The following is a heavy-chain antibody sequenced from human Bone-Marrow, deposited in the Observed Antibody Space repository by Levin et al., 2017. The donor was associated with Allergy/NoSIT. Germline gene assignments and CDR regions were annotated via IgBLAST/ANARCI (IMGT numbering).Heavy chain of an antibody. Sequence: ASVKVSCKGSGYSFTNYWIGWVRQMPEKGLEWMGIIYPGDSDTKYSPSFQGQVTISADKSISTAYLQWNSLKASDTAMYYCARHSGYCSSSSCYPAYWGQGTLVTVSS. CDR1: GYSFTNYW. V-gene: IGHV5-51*01. D-gene: IGHD2-2*01. J-gene: IGHJ4*02. CDR2: IYPGDSDT. CDR3: ARHSGYCSSSSCYPAY.